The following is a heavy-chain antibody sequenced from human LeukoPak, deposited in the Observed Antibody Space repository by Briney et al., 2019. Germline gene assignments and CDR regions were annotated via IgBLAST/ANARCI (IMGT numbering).Heavy chain of an antibody. J-gene: IGHJ5*02. CDR2: IYSTGTT. D-gene: IGHD1-26*01. Sequence: SETLSLTCSVSGDSISSGGYYWHWIRQHPEKGLEWIAYIYSTGTTYYNPSLTSRLTMSLDTSKNQFSLKVTSVTAADTAVYFCARDRPDTTSPTTVGRFDPWGQGTLVTVSS. CDR3: ARDRPDTTSPTTVGRFDP. V-gene: IGHV4-31*03. CDR1: GDSISSGGYY.